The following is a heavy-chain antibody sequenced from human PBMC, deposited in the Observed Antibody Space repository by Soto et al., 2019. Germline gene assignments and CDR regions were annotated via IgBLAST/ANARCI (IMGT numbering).Heavy chain of an antibody. Sequence: QVQLVQSGAEVKKPGASVKVSCKVSGNIFTSQYMHWVRQAPGQGLEWMAMINPSGGRTSYAQMLQGRVTRTRDTSTSTVHMELSSLRSEDTAVYYCFRDVGDWGQGTLVTVSS. CDR2: INPSGGRT. CDR3: FRDVGD. D-gene: IGHD3-3*01. V-gene: IGHV1-46*03. CDR1: GNIFTSQY. J-gene: IGHJ4*02.